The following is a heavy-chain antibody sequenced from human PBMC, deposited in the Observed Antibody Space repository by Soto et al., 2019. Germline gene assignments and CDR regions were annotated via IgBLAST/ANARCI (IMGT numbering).Heavy chain of an antibody. D-gene: IGHD2-21*02. V-gene: IGHV1-3*01. J-gene: IGHJ4*02. CDR3: ARDRPSDRVDY. Sequence: QVQLVQSGAEVKKPGASVKVSCKASGYTFTSYAMHWVRQAPGQRLEWMGWNIAGNGNTKYSQKFQGRVTITRDTSASTAYMELSSLRSEDTAVYYCARDRPSDRVDYWGQGTLVTVSS. CDR1: GYTFTSYA. CDR2: NIAGNGNT.